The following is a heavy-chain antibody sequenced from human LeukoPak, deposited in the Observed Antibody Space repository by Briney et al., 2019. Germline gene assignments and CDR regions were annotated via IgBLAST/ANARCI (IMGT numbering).Heavy chain of an antibody. Sequence: SLRLSCAVSGFTFDDYAMHWVRQVPGKGLEWVSGISWNSGSIGYADSVKGRFTISRDNAKKSLYLQMNSLRAEDTAVYYCARVYQGVSLFDGIDYWGQGTLVTVSS. CDR1: GFTFDDYA. D-gene: IGHD3-10*01. J-gene: IGHJ4*02. CDR2: ISWNSGSI. V-gene: IGHV3-9*01. CDR3: ARVYQGVSLFDGIDY.